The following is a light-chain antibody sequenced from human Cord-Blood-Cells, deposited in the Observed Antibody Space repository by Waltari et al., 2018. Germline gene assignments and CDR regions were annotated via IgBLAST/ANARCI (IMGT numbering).Light chain of an antibody. Sequence: QSALTHPASVSGSPGQSLTIPCTGTSRDVGRYNLVSWYQQHPGKAPKLMIYEGSKRPSGVSNRFSGSKSGNTASLTISGLQAEDEADYYCCSYAGSYVFGTGTKVTVL. J-gene: IGLJ1*01. CDR1: SRDVGRYNL. CDR2: EGS. V-gene: IGLV2-23*01. CDR3: CSYAGSYV.